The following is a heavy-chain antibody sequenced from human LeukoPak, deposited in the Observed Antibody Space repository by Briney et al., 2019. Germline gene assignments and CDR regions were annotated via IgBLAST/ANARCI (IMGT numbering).Heavy chain of an antibody. CDR1: GFAFPNYA. Sequence: PGGSLRLSCAASGFAFPNYAMSWVRQAPGKGLEWVSGVSGDGAGMYYADSVKGRFTVSRDNSENTLSLQMDILRAEDTAVYYCVKNGVRSLFTVYNWFDSWGQGTLVTVSS. J-gene: IGHJ5*01. V-gene: IGHV3-23*01. CDR2: VSGDGAGM. D-gene: IGHD2-8*01. CDR3: VKNGVRSLFTVYNWFDS.